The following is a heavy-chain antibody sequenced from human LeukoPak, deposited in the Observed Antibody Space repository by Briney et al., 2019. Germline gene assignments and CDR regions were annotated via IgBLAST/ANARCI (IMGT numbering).Heavy chain of an antibody. CDR1: GGSISSYY. V-gene: IGHV4-59*01. D-gene: IGHD3-10*01. J-gene: IGHJ5*02. Sequence: PAETLSLTCTVSGGSISSYYWSWIRQPPGKGLERIGYIFYSGSTSYNPSLKSRVTLSVDTSKNQFSLKLTSVTAADTAVYSCVRGWGGDYNWFDPWGQGTLVTVSS. CDR3: VRGWGGDYNWFDP. CDR2: IFYSGST.